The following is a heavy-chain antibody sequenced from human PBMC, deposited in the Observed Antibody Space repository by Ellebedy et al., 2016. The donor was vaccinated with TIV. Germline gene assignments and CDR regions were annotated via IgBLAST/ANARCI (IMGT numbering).Heavy chain of an antibody. D-gene: IGHD2-15*01. Sequence: SVKVSXXASGGTFNNYAISWVRQAPGQGLEWMGGTIPVLGVVTYAQKFQGRVTITADESTSTVYLDLSSLISEDTAVYYCARGADRYCTGGKCYRDFDSWGQGTLVTVSS. CDR3: ARGADRYCTGGKCYRDFDS. V-gene: IGHV1-69*10. J-gene: IGHJ4*02. CDR1: GGTFNNYA. CDR2: TIPVLGVV.